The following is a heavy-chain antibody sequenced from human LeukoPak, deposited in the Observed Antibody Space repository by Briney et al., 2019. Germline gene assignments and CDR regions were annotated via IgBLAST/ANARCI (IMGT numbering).Heavy chain of an antibody. Sequence: GGSLRLSCAASGFTFSFYGMHWVRRAPGKGLEWMAFIPYDGSNKYYADSVKGRFTISRDNSKNTLYLQMNSLRAEDTAVYYCAKSTAVAGTFDYWGQGTLVTVSS. CDR1: GFTFSFYG. CDR2: IPYDGSNK. CDR3: AKSTAVAGTFDY. D-gene: IGHD6-19*01. V-gene: IGHV3-30*02. J-gene: IGHJ4*02.